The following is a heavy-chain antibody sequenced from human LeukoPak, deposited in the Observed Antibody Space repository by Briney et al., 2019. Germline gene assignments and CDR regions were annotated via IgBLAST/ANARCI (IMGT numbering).Heavy chain of an antibody. CDR3: ARDRYYDTSGFLDY. CDR1: GFTFDYYG. V-gene: IGHV3-20*04. CDR2: INWNGGST. D-gene: IGHD3-22*01. Sequence: PGGSLRLSCAGSGFTFDYYGTTWVRQAPGKGLEWVSGINWNGGSTGYADSVNGRFTISRDNAKNSLYLQMNSLRAEDTALYYCARDRYYDTSGFLDYWGQGTLVTVSS. J-gene: IGHJ4*02.